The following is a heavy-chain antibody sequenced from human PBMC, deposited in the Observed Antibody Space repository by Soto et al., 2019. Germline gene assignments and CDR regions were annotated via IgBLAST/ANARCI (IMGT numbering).Heavy chain of an antibody. CDR2: VYYTGST. J-gene: IGHJ4*02. V-gene: IGHV4-59*01. Sequence: SETLSLTCIVSGGSISGSYWSWIRQSPGKGLEWLGYVYYTGSTNYSPSLRSRVSISVDTSKNEFSLRLSSVTAADAAVYFCARSVAVPGAHIDYWGQGTQVTVSS. D-gene: IGHD6-19*01. CDR1: GGSISGSY. CDR3: ARSVAVPGAHIDY.